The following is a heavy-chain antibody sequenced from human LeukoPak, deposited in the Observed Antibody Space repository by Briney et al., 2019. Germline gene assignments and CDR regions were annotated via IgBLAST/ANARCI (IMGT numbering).Heavy chain of an antibody. Sequence: ASVRVSCKASGGTFSSYAISWVRQAPGQGLEWMGGFDPEDGETIYAQKFQGRVTMTEDTSTDTAYMELSSLRSEDTAVYYCATGSGSYYYFDYWGQGTLVTVSS. CDR2: FDPEDGET. CDR3: ATGSGSYYYFDY. D-gene: IGHD1-26*01. J-gene: IGHJ4*02. V-gene: IGHV1-24*01. CDR1: GGTFSSYA.